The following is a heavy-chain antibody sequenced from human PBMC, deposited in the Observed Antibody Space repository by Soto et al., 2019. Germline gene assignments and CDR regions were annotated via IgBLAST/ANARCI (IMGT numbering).Heavy chain of an antibody. CDR2: ISSSSSYI. D-gene: IGHD2-8*01. CDR1: GFTFSSYS. CDR3: ARDRGLWDCTNGVCRGPFDY. Sequence: PGGSLRLSCAASGFTFSSYSMNWVRQAPGKGLEWVSSISSSSSYIYYADSVKGRFTISRDNAKNSLYLQMNSLRAEDTAVYYCARDRGLWDCTNGVCRGPFDYWGQGILVTVSS. V-gene: IGHV3-21*01. J-gene: IGHJ4*02.